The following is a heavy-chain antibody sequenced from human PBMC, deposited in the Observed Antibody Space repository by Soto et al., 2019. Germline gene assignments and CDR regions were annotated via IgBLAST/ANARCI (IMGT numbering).Heavy chain of an antibody. J-gene: IGHJ4*02. CDR2: INHSGST. CDR3: ARVYCSSASCYPSVTIFGVVFTYFDS. V-gene: IGHV4-34*01. D-gene: IGHD2-2*01. CDR1: GGSFSGYY. Sequence: QVQLQQWGAGLLKPSETLSLTCTVYGGSFSGYYWSWIRQPPGKGLEWIGEINHSGSTNYNPSLKSRVTISVDTSNNQFSLKLNSVTAADTAVYHCARVYCSSASCYPSVTIFGVVFTYFDSWGQGTLVTVSS.